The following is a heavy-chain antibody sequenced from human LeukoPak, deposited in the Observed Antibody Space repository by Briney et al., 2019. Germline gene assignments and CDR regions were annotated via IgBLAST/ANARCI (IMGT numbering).Heavy chain of an antibody. D-gene: IGHD1-26*01. CDR1: GGSISSGSYY. CDR2: IYTSGST. V-gene: IGHV4-61*02. J-gene: IGHJ5*02. CDR3: ASTRVGYSGSHKHWFDP. Sequence: SETLSLTCTVSGGSISSGSYYWSWIRQPAGKGLESIGRIYTSGSTNYNPSLKSRVTMSVDTSKNQFSLKLSSVTAADTAVYYCASTRVGYSGSHKHWFDPWGQGTLVTVSS.